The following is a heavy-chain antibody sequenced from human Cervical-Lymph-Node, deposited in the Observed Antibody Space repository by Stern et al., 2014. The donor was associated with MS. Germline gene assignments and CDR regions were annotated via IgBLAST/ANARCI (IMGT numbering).Heavy chain of an antibody. CDR3: ASAHPATRRGYKGMNV. CDR1: GGTFRSFA. Sequence: QMQLVQSGSEVRKPGSSVNVTCKASGGTFRSFAVNWVRQAPGQGLEWVGGTIPGCGTPTYAQKLQGRVTIISDESTNTVYVELSSLTTDDTATYFCASAHPATRRGYKGMNVWGQGTTIAVSS. D-gene: IGHD2-2*01. CDR2: TIPGCGTP. J-gene: IGHJ6*02. V-gene: IGHV1-69*01.